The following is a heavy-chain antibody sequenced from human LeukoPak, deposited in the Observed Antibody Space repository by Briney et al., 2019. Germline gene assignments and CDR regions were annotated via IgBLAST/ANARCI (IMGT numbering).Heavy chain of an antibody. CDR1: GGTFSSYT. J-gene: IGHJ4*02. CDR2: IIPILGIA. CDR3: ARDHPSIGGSDV. V-gene: IGHV1-69*04. D-gene: IGHD3-10*01. Sequence: SVTVSCKASGGTFSSYTISWVRQAPGQGLAWMGRIIPILGIANYAQKFQGRVTITADKSTSTAYMELSSLRSEDTAVYYCARDHPSIGGSDVWGQGTLVTVSS.